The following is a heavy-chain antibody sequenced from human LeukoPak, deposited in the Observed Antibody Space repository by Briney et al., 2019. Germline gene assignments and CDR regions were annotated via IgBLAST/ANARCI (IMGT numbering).Heavy chain of an antibody. CDR2: ITGSGAST. CDR1: GGSISSSSYY. J-gene: IGHJ4*02. CDR3: VKRSSISGGYFDF. D-gene: IGHD3-22*01. Sequence: GTLSLTCTVSGGSISSSSYYWGWTRQPPGKGLEWVLAITGSGASTNYADSVKGRFTISRDNSKNTIYLQMSSLRAEDTAIYYCVKRSSISGGYFDFWGRGTLVTVSS. V-gene: IGHV3-23*01.